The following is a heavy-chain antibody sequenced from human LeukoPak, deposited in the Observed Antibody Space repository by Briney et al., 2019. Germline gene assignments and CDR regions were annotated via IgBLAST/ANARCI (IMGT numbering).Heavy chain of an antibody. Sequence: SETLSLTCTVSGGSISSGSYYWSWIRQPAGKGLEWIGRIYTSGSTNYNPSLKSRVTISVDTSKNQFSLKLSSVTAADTAVYYCAIGTMTDAFDIWGQGTMVTVSS. V-gene: IGHV4-61*02. D-gene: IGHD3-22*01. CDR3: AIGTMTDAFDI. CDR1: GGSISSGSYY. CDR2: IYTSGST. J-gene: IGHJ3*02.